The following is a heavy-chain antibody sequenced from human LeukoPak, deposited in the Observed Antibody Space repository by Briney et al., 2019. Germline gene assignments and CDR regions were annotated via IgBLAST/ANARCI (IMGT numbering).Heavy chain of an antibody. CDR1: GYTFTSYY. V-gene: IGHV1-46*01. CDR3: ARSPAAMFGGDNWFDP. CDR2: INPSGGST. Sequence: GASVKVSCKASGYTFTSYYMHWVRQSPGHGLEWMGVINPSGGSTSYAQKSQGRVTMTRDTSTSTVYMELSSLRSEDTAVYYCARSPAAMFGGDNWFDPWGQGTLVTVSS. D-gene: IGHD2-2*01. J-gene: IGHJ5*02.